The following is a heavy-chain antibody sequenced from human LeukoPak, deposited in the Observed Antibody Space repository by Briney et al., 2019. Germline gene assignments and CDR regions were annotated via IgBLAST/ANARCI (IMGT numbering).Heavy chain of an antibody. D-gene: IGHD3-16*02. CDR3: ARVWGSYPMKSCFDP. CDR2: IYYTWST. CDR1: GGSISNGDYY. V-gene: IGHV4-30-4*01. J-gene: IGHJ5*02. Sequence: PSQTRSLTCTVSGGSISNGDYYWSWIRQPPGKGLEWIGNIYYTWSTYYNPSLKSRITISLDTSKNQFSLELSSVTAADTAMYYCARVWGSYPMKSCFDPWGQGIPVTVSS.